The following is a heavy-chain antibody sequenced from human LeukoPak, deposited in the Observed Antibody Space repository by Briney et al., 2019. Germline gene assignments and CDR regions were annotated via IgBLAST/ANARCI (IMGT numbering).Heavy chain of an antibody. J-gene: IGHJ4*02. V-gene: IGHV3-11*01. Sequence: GGSLRLSCAASGFPFSDYYMSWLRQAPGKGREWVSYISSSGCTIFYADSVKGRFTISRDNAKNSLYLQMNSLRAEDTAVYYCARGPGRVFDYWGQGTLVTVST. CDR2: ISSSGCTI. D-gene: IGHD1-26*01. CDR3: ARGPGRVFDY. CDR1: GFPFSDYY.